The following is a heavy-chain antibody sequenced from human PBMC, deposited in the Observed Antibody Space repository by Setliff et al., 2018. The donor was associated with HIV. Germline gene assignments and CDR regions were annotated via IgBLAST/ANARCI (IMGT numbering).Heavy chain of an antibody. CDR3: VRDLARVIAH. D-gene: IGHD2-21*01. V-gene: IGHV5-51*01. CDR1: GYSFTNYW. J-gene: IGHJ4*02. CDR2: IYPGDSDT. Sequence: PGESLKISCQGSGYSFTNYWIGWVRQMPGKGLEWMGIIYPGDSDTRYSPSFQGQVTISADKSISTAYLQMNSLTAEDTALYYCVRDLARVIAHWGQGTLVTVSS.